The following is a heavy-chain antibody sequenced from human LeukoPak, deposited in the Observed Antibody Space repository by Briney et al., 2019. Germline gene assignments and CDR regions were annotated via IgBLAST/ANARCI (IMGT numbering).Heavy chain of an antibody. V-gene: IGHV3-7*01. Sequence: GGSLRLSCAAPGFTFSSYWMSWARQAPGKGLEWVANIKQDGSEKYYVDSVKGRFTISRDNAKNSLYLQMNSLRAEDTAVYYCARAPTYYDFWSGPTGYMDVWGKGTTVTVSS. D-gene: IGHD3-3*01. J-gene: IGHJ6*03. CDR3: ARAPTYYDFWSGPTGYMDV. CDR1: GFTFSSYW. CDR2: IKQDGSEK.